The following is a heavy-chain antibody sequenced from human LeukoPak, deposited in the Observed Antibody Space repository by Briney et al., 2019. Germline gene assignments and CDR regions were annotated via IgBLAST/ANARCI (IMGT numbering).Heavy chain of an antibody. CDR3: ARGRCRNSGCRPYFDY. V-gene: IGHV4-59*01. CDR1: GDSISNYY. J-gene: IGHJ4*02. D-gene: IGHD2/OR15-2a*01. CDR2: IYYSERT. Sequence: PSETLSLTCTVSGDSISNYYWSWIRQPPGKGLEWIGYIYYSERTNYNPSLKSRVTISTDTSKSQFSLNLRSVTAEDTGIYYCARGRCRNSGCRPYFDYWGQGTQVTVSS.